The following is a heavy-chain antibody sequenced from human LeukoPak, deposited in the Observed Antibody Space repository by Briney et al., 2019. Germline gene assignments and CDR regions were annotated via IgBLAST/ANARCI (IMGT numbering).Heavy chain of an antibody. V-gene: IGHV3-7*01. Sequence: GGSLRLSCAPSGFAFSTYWMSWVRPAAGKGLEWVANINQDGSEKYYMDSVGGRFTLSRDNAVNSLHLQMNSLRAEDTAVYYCAGDPGDYWGQGTLVTVSS. J-gene: IGHJ4*02. CDR2: INQDGSEK. CDR3: AGDPGDY. CDR1: GFAFSTYW.